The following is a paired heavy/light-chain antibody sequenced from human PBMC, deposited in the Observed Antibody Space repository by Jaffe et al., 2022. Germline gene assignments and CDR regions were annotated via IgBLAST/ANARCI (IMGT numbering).Light chain of an antibody. CDR2: GAS. V-gene: IGKV3-20*01. CDR1: QSVSSSY. CDR3: QQYGSSPPNSIWYT. J-gene: IGKJ2*01. Sequence: EIVLTQSPGTLSLSPGERATLSCRASQSVSSSYLAWYQQKPGQAPRLLIYGASSRATGIPDRFSGSGSGTDFTLTISRLEPEDFAVYYCQQYGSSPPNSIWYTFGQGTKLEIK.
Heavy chain of an antibody. J-gene: IGHJ1*01. Sequence: QVQLVESGGGVVQPGRSLRLSCAASGFTFSSYGMHWVRQAPGKGLEWVAVISYDGSNKYYADSVKGRFTISRDNSKNTLYLQMNSLRAEDTAVYYCAKDGAVAAVAGPEGEYFQHWGQGTLVTVSS. CDR3: AKDGAVAAVAGPEGEYFQH. CDR1: GFTFSSYG. D-gene: IGHD6-19*01. CDR2: ISYDGSNK. V-gene: IGHV3-30*18.